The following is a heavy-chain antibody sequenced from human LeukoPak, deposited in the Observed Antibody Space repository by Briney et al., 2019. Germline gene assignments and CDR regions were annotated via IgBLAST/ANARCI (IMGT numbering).Heavy chain of an antibody. CDR2: IRYDGINK. CDR3: AKGGATILDY. CDR1: EFTFSSYG. J-gene: IGHJ4*02. V-gene: IGHV3-30*02. Sequence: GGSLRLSCAASEFTFSSYGMHWVRQPPGKGLEWVAFIRYDGINKYYADSVKGRFTVSRDNSKNTLFLQMNSLRAEDTAVYYCAKGGATILDYWGQGTLVTVSS. D-gene: IGHD5-12*01.